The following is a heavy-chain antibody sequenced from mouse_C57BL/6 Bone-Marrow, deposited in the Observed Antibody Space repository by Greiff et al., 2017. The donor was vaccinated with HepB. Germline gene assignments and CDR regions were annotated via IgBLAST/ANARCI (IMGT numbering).Heavy chain of an antibody. D-gene: IGHD1-1*01. CDR1: GYTFTDYE. Sequence: VKLQESGAELVRPGASVTLSCKASGYTFTDYEMHWVKQTPVHGLEWIGAIDPETGGTAYNQKFKGKAILTADKSSSTAYMELRSLTSEDSAVYYCTREGYYGSSLFDYWGQGTTLTVSS. CDR2: IDPETGGT. J-gene: IGHJ2*01. CDR3: TREGYYGSSLFDY. V-gene: IGHV1-15*01.